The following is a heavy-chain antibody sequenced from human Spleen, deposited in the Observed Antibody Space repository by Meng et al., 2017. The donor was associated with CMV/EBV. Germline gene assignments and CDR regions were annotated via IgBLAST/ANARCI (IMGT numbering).Heavy chain of an antibody. CDR3: ARYDGQHGPFDY. D-gene: IGHD6-13*01. CDR2: VYSGGGT. V-gene: IGHV3-53*01. Sequence: GESLKISCAVSGFSVSSNYMTWIRQAPGKGLEWVSVVYSGGGTNYADSVKGRFTISRDNSKNTLYLQMNSLRTEDTAVYYCARYDGQHGPFDYWGQGTLVTVSS. CDR1: GFSVSSNY. J-gene: IGHJ4*02.